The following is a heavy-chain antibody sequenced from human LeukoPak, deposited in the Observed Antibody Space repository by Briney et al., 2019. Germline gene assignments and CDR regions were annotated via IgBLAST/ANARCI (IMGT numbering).Heavy chain of an antibody. CDR2: INPSGGST. Sequence: ASVKVSCKASGYTFTSYYMHWVRQAPGQGLEWMGIINPSGGSTSYAQKFQGRVAMTRDMSTSTVYMELSSLRSEDTAVYYWARSEGGSGYYYGWFDPWGQGTLVTVSS. D-gene: IGHD3-22*01. J-gene: IGHJ5*02. CDR1: GYTFTSYY. CDR3: ARSEGGSGYYYGWFDP. V-gene: IGHV1-46*01.